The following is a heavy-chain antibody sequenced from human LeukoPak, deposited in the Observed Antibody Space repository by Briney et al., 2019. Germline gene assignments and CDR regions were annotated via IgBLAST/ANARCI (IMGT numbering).Heavy chain of an antibody. Sequence: GGSLRLSCAASGFTFSTYWMSWVRQAPGKGLEWVANINQDGSATNYVDSAKGRFIVSRDNAKNSVFLQMSSLRAEDAAVYYCAIAAGWEQAYWGQGTLVTVSS. CDR1: GFTFSTYW. J-gene: IGHJ4*02. V-gene: IGHV3-7*01. D-gene: IGHD1-26*01. CDR3: AIAAGWEQAY. CDR2: INQDGSAT.